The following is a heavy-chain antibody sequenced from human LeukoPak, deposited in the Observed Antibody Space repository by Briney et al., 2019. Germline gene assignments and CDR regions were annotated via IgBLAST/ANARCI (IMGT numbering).Heavy chain of an antibody. V-gene: IGHV3-23*01. CDR3: AKHYGSNSMADY. CDR1: GFTFSNYA. CDR2: ISGSGSNT. D-gene: IGHD4-23*01. J-gene: IGHJ4*02. Sequence: GGSLRLSCGTSGFTFSNYAMSWVRQAPGKGLEWVSAISGSGSNTYYADSVKGRFTISRDNSKNTLYLQMNSVRAEETDLYYCAKHYGSNSMADYWGQGTLVTVSS.